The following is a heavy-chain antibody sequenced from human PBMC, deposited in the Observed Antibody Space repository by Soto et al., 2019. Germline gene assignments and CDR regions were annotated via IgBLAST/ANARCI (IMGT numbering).Heavy chain of an antibody. D-gene: IGHD2-15*01. CDR3: ARRTPAISISDH. J-gene: IGHJ4*02. CDR2: IYYSGST. CDR1: GGSISSSSDY. Sequence: QLQLQESGPGLVKPSETLSLTCTVSGGSISSSSDYWGGIRQPAGRGLEWIGSIYYSGSTYYNPSLKSRVTISVDTSKNQFSLKLSSVTAADTAVYYCARRTPAISISDHWGQGTLVTVSS. V-gene: IGHV4-39*01.